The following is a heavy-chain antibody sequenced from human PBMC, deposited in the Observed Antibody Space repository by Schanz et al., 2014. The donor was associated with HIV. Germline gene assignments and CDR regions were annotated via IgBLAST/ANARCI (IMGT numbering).Heavy chain of an antibody. J-gene: IGHJ4*02. Sequence: QVLLVESGGGVVQPGRSLRLSCAASGFTFSTYAMHWVRRAPSTGLQWVAVIWYDGSNKYYADSVKGRFTISRDNSKKTLYLQMNSLRAEDTAVYYCARGGIWEWDQPDFDYWGQGTLVTVSS. CDR3: ARGGIWEWDQPDFDY. V-gene: IGHV3-30*01. D-gene: IGHD2-15*01. CDR1: GFTFSTYA. CDR2: IWYDGSNK.